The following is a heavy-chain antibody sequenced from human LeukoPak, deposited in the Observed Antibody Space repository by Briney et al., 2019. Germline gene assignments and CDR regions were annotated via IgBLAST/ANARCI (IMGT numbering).Heavy chain of an antibody. CDR2: ISSSSSYI. CDR1: GFTFSSYN. D-gene: IGHD1-26*01. Sequence: GGSLRLSCAASGFTFSSYNMNWVRQAPGKGLEWVSSISSSSSYIYYADSVKGRFTISRDNAKNSLYLQMNSLRAGDTAVYYCARDLPFLGAIDAFDIWGLGTMVTVSS. J-gene: IGHJ3*02. V-gene: IGHV3-21*01. CDR3: ARDLPFLGAIDAFDI.